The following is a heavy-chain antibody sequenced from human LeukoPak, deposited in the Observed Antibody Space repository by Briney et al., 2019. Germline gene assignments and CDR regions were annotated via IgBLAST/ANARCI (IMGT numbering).Heavy chain of an antibody. J-gene: IGHJ4*02. CDR1: GGSISSGGYS. Sequence: IPSQTLSLTCAVSGGSISSGGYSWSWIRQPPGKGLEWIGYIYYSGTTYYNPSLKSRVTISVDTSKNHFSLKLSSVTAADTAVYYCARGPTYQPIDYWGQGTLVTVSS. CDR3: ARGPTYQPIDY. CDR2: IYYSGTT. V-gene: IGHV4-30-4*07. D-gene: IGHD2-2*01.